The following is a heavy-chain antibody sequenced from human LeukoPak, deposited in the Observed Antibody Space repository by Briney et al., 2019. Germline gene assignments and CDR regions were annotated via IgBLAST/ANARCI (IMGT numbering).Heavy chain of an antibody. CDR1: GFTISNHW. D-gene: IGHD6-19*01. CDR2: INSDGSTI. CDR3: TRAVAGGYDY. V-gene: IGHV3-74*01. J-gene: IGHJ4*02. Sequence: GGSLRLSCVASGFTISNHWMRWVRQAPGKGLVWVSRINSDGSTISYADSVKGRFTISRDTAENTLYLQMNSLTTEDTAIYYCTRAVAGGYDYWGQGTLVTVSS.